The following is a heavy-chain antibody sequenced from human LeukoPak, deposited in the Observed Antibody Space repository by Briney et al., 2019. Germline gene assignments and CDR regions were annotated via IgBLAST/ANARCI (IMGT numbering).Heavy chain of an antibody. CDR3: ARDQRSSGSNISDY. CDR2: IFYRGST. CDR1: GGSISNDDYY. D-gene: IGHD1-26*01. Sequence: PSETLSLTCTVSGGSISNDDYYWTWIRQSPGKGLEWIGYIFYRGSTYYNPSLKSRLTISVDTSKNQFSMKLTSVTAADTAIYFCARDQRSSGSNISDYWGQGTLVTVSS. J-gene: IGHJ4*02. V-gene: IGHV4-30-4*01.